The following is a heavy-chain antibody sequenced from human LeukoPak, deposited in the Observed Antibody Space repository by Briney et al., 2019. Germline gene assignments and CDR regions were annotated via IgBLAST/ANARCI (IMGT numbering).Heavy chain of an antibody. Sequence: ASVKVSCKASGYTFTSYDINWVRQATRQGLEWMGWMNPNSGNTGYAQKFQGRVTMTRNTSISTAYMELSSLRSEDTAVYYCAREELRYFAWSYYYYMDVWGKGTTVTVSS. CDR2: MNPNSGNT. J-gene: IGHJ6*03. D-gene: IGHD3-9*01. CDR1: GYTFTSYD. V-gene: IGHV1-8*01. CDR3: AREELRYFAWSYYYYMDV.